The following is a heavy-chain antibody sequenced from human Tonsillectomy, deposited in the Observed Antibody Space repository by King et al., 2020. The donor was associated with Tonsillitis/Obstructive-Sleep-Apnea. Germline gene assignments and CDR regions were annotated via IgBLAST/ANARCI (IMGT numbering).Heavy chain of an antibody. D-gene: IGHD2-15*01. CDR2: IYPGDSDT. V-gene: IGHV5-51*01. J-gene: IGHJ4*02. Sequence: QLVQSGAEVKKPGESLKISCKGSGYSFTSYWIGWVRQMPGKGLEWMGIIYPGDSDTRYSPSFQGQVTISADKSISTAYLQWSGLKASDTAMYYCATRTYCSDGSCYWIFDYWGQGTLVTVSS. CDR3: ATRTYCSDGSCYWIFDY. CDR1: GYSFTSYW.